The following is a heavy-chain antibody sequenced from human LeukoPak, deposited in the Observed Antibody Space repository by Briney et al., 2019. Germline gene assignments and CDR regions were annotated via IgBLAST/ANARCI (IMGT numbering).Heavy chain of an antibody. CDR1: GFIFSNYA. Sequence: GGSLRLSCAASGFIFSNYAMSWVRQAPGKGLEWVSAISGSGGSTYYADSVKGRFTISRDNSKNTLYLQMNSLRAEDTAVYYCAKDSSAAAAPIDAFDIWGQGTMVTVSS. CDR3: AKDSSAAAAPIDAFDI. V-gene: IGHV3-23*01. J-gene: IGHJ3*02. CDR2: ISGSGGST. D-gene: IGHD6-13*01.